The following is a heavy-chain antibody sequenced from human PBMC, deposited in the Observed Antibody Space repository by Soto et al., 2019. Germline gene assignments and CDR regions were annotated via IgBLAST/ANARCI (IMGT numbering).Heavy chain of an antibody. CDR1: GVSISNDVYY. CDR3: ARQEYGDYVFLDY. Sequence: QVQLRESGPGLVKPSQTLSLTCTVSGVSISNDVYYWTWIRQYPGKGLEWVGYIYYTGSTYYNPSLTSRVMMSVDTSKNQFSLKLSSVTAADTAVYYCARQEYGDYVFLDYWGQGTLVTVSS. CDR2: IYYTGST. V-gene: IGHV4-31*03. J-gene: IGHJ4*02. D-gene: IGHD4-17*01.